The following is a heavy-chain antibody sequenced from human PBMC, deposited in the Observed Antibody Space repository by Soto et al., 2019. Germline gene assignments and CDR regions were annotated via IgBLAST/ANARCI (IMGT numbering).Heavy chain of an antibody. CDR3: ASGLYCSSTSCYLDP. V-gene: IGHV3-21*01. D-gene: IGHD2-2*01. CDR1: GFTFSSYS. J-gene: IGHJ5*02. CDR2: ISSSSSYI. Sequence: GGSLRLSCAASGFTFSSYSMNWFRQAPGKGLEWVSSISSSSSYIYYADSVKGRFTISRDNAKNSLYLQMNSLRAEDTAVYYCASGLYCSSTSCYLDPWGQGTLVTVSS.